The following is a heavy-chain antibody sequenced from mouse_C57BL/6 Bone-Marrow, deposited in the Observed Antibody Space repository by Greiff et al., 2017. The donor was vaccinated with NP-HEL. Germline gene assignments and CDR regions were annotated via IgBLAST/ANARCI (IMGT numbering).Heavy chain of an antibody. D-gene: IGHD2-5*01. CDR1: GYTFTSYW. J-gene: IGHJ2*01. CDR2: IDPSDSYT. V-gene: IGHV1-50*01. Sequence: QVQLQQPWAELVKPGASVKLSCKASGYTFTSYWMQWVKQRPGQGLEWIGEIDPSDSYTNYNQKFKGKATLTVDTSSSTAYMQLSSLTSEDSAVYYCAIAYYSNSFDYWGQGTTLTVSS. CDR3: AIAYYSNSFDY.